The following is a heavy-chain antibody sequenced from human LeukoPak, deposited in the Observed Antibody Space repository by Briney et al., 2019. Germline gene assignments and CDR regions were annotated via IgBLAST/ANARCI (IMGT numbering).Heavy chain of an antibody. CDR2: ISNSGST. D-gene: IGHD3/OR15-3a*01. J-gene: IGHJ3*02. V-gene: IGHV4-59*01. CDR1: GPSISSYY. CDR3: AKGGRPGAFDI. Sequence: SETLSLTCALSGPSISSYYGASIRQPPGKGLEYIAYISNSGSTNYNPSLESRVTISVDTSKSQLSLKVSSVTAADTAVYYCAKGGRPGAFDIWGQGTMVTVSS.